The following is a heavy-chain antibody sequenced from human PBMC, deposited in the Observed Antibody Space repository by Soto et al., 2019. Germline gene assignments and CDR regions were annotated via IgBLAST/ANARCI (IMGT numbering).Heavy chain of an antibody. J-gene: IGHJ4*02. Sequence: QVQLVQSGAEVKKPGSSVKVSCKASGGTFSSYAISWVRQAPGQALEWMGGIIPIFGTANYAQKFQGRVTITADESTSTAYMGVSSLRSEDTAVYYCARERGRDGYNYDFFSVDYWGQGTLVTVSS. CDR3: ARERGRDGYNYDFFSVDY. CDR1: GGTFSSYA. V-gene: IGHV1-69*01. CDR2: IIPIFGTA. D-gene: IGHD3-3*01.